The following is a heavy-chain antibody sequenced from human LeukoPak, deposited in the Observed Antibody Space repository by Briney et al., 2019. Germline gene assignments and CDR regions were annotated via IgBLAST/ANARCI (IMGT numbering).Heavy chain of an antibody. CDR1: GGSISSSSYY. CDR2: IYYSGST. CDR3: ARHPLYRNIAVAGTVDY. V-gene: IGHV4-39*01. D-gene: IGHD6-19*01. Sequence: SETLSLTCTVSGGSISSSSYYWGWIRQPPGKGLEWSGSIYYSGSTYYNPSLKSRVTISVDTSKNQFSLKLSSVTAADTAVYYCARHPLYRNIAVAGTVDYWGQGTLVTVSS. J-gene: IGHJ4*02.